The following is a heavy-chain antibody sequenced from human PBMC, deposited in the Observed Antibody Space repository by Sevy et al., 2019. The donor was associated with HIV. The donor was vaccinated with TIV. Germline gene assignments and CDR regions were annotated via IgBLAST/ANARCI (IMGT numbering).Heavy chain of an antibody. CDR1: GFTFSSYA. CDR3: ARDSEYSSSEAYYYYGMDV. V-gene: IGHV3-30-3*01. D-gene: IGHD6-6*01. CDR2: ISYDGSNK. Sequence: GSLRLSCAASGFTFSSYAMHWVRQAPGKGLEWVAVISYDGSNKYYADSVKGRFTISRDNSKNTLYLQMNSLRAEDTAVYYCARDSEYSSSEAYYYYGMDVWGQGTTVTVSS. J-gene: IGHJ6*02.